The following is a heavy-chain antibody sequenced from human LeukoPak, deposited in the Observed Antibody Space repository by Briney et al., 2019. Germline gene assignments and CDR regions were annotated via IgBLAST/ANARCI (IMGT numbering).Heavy chain of an antibody. V-gene: IGHV3-74*01. D-gene: IGHD2-2*01. CDR2: IESDGGRT. CDR1: RFTFSHYW. CDR3: ARVGHCSSTACFIDY. Sequence: GGSLRLSCAASRFTFSHYWMHWVRQAPGKGLVWVSRIESDGGRTDYADSLKGRFTISRDNAKSTLYLEMNSLRAEDTAVYYCARVGHCSSTACFIDYWGQGTLVTVSS. J-gene: IGHJ4*02.